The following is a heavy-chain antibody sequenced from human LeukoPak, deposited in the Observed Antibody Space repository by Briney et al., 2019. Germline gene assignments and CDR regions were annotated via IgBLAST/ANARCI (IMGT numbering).Heavy chain of an antibody. CDR2: ISAYNGNT. J-gene: IGHJ6*03. D-gene: IGHD6-13*01. CDR3: ARDGEQQLVRGYYYYYYMDV. CDR1: GYTFTSYG. Sequence: ASVKVSCKASGYTFTSYGISWVRQAPGQGLEWMGWISAYNGNTNYAQKLQGRVTMTTDTSTSTAYMELRSLRSDDTAVYYCARDGEQQLVRGYYYYYYMDVWGKGTTVTVSS. V-gene: IGHV1-18*01.